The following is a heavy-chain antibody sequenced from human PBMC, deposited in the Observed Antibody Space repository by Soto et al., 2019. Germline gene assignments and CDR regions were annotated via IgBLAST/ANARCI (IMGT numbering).Heavy chain of an antibody. CDR2: IYYSGRT. Sequence: QVQLQESGPGLVKPSQTLSPTCTVSGGSISSGGNNWSWIRQHPGKGLEWIGYIYYSGRTYYNPSLKSRVTISVDTSKNQFSLKLSSVTAADTAVYYCGRVPVYDILTGYPAGGSDYWGQGTLVTVSS. J-gene: IGHJ4*02. D-gene: IGHD3-9*01. CDR1: GGSISSGGNN. V-gene: IGHV4-31*03. CDR3: GRVPVYDILTGYPAGGSDY.